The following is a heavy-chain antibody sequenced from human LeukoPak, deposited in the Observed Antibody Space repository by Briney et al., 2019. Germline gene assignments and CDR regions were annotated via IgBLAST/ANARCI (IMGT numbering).Heavy chain of an antibody. CDR2: IYYSGST. Sequence: SETLSLTCAVYGGSFSGYYWSWIRQPPGKGLEWIGSIYYSGSTYYNPSLKSRVTISVDTSKNQFSLKLSSVTAADTAVYYCARSPSVTTTWFDPWGQGTLVTVSS. CDR1: GGSFSGYY. J-gene: IGHJ5*02. V-gene: IGHV4-34*01. CDR3: ARSPSVTTTWFDP. D-gene: IGHD4-17*01.